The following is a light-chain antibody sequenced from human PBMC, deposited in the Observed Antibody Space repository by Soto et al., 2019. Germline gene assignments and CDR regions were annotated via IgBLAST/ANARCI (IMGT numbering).Light chain of an antibody. CDR1: SPNIGNNF. CDR3: AAWDDRLSGFYV. Sequence: QSVLTQPPSASGTPGQRVTISYSGSSPNIGNNFVYWYQHLPGTAPKLLIYSNNQRPSGVPDRFSGSKSGTSASLAISGLRSEDEADYYCAAWDDRLSGFYVFGTGTKVTVL. CDR2: SNN. J-gene: IGLJ1*01. V-gene: IGLV1-47*02.